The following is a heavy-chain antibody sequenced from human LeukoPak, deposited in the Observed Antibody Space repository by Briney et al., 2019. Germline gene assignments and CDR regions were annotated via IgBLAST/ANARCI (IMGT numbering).Heavy chain of an antibody. CDR2: IKEDGSEK. V-gene: IGHV3-7*01. D-gene: IGHD2-21*02. J-gene: IGHJ4*02. Sequence: GGSLRLSCADSGFTFSSYSMNWVRQAPGKGLEWVANIKEDGSEKYYVDSVKGRFTISRDNAKNSVYLQMNSLRAEDTAVYYCARDPRSKGGDWGDFDYWGQGTLVTVSS. CDR1: GFTFSSYS. CDR3: ARDPRSKGGDWGDFDY.